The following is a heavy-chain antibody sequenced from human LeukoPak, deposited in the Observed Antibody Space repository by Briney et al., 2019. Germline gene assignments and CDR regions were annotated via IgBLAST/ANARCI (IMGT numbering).Heavy chain of an antibody. CDR2: ISAGGVSLFSGSGSAA. Sequence: GGSLRLSCVASGFTFSNYAMIWVRQAPGKGPQWVSVISAGGVSLFSGSGSAAYYADSVGGRFTISRDNSKNTLYLQMNSLRADDTAVYYCAKMSGVVWFGELRLPFDSWGRGTVVTVSS. V-gene: IGHV3-23*01. D-gene: IGHD3-10*01. CDR3: AKMSGVVWFGELRLPFDS. CDR1: GFTFSNYA. J-gene: IGHJ4*02.